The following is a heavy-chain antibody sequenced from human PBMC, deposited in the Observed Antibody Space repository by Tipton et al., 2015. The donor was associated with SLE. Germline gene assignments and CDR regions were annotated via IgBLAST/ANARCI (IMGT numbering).Heavy chain of an antibody. CDR3: ARGYVGYFDY. CDR2: INHSGST. D-gene: IGHD3-10*02. Sequence: TLSLTCAVYGGSFSGDYWSWIRQPPGKGLEWIGEINHSGSTNYNPSLKSRVTISVDTSKNQFSLKLNSVTAADTAVYYCARGYVGYFDYWGQGTLVTVSS. V-gene: IGHV4-34*01. J-gene: IGHJ4*02. CDR1: GGSFSGDY.